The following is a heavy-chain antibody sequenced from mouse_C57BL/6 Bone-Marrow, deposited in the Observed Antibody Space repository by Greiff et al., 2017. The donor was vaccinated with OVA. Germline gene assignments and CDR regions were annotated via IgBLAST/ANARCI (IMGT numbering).Heavy chain of an antibody. CDR2: IWSGGST. CDR1: GFSLTSYG. D-gene: IGHD4-1*01. CDR3: ARRNWDYFDY. Sequence: QVQLQQSGPGLVQPSQSLSITCTVSGFSLTSYGVHWVRQSPGKGLEWLGVIWSGGSTDYNAAFISRLSISKDNSKSQVFFKMNSLQADDTARYYCARRNWDYFDYWGQGTTLTVSS. V-gene: IGHV2-2*01. J-gene: IGHJ2*01.